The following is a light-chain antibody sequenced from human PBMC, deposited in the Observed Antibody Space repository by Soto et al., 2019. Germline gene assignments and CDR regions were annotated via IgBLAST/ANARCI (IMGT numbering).Light chain of an antibody. V-gene: IGKV2D-29*01. CDR1: QSLLNSDGETY. CDR2: EVS. J-gene: IGKJ5*01. CDR3: MQSTEIPNT. Sequence: DIVMTQTPLSLSVTPGQPASMSCRSSQSLLNSDGETYLHWYVQKAGQPPQLLIYEVSNRFSGVSDMFSGSASGTDFRLTISRVEAEDIGIYHCMQSTEIPNTFGQGTRLETK.